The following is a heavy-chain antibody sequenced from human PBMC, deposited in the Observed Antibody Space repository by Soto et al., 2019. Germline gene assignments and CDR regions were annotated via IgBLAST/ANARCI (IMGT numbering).Heavy chain of an antibody. Sequence: EGQLLQSGGGLVQPGESLRLSCAASGFTFSSSGMSWVRQAPGKGLEWVSSISIRGDYRYYADSVKGRFTISRDNSKNTLYLQMSSLTAEYTALYYCSNHGGFDFWGPGTMVAVSS. V-gene: IGHV3-23*01. CDR3: SNHGGFDF. CDR2: ISIRGDYR. CDR1: GFTFSSSG. J-gene: IGHJ3*01. D-gene: IGHD4-17*01.